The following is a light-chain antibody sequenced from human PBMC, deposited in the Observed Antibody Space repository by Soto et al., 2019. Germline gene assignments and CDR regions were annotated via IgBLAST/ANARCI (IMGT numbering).Light chain of an antibody. J-gene: IGLJ1*01. CDR3: SSYTSSDTLV. Sequence: QSALTQDASVSGSPGQSITISCTGTSSDVGGYNYVSWYQQHPGKAPKLMIYDVSNRPSGVSNRFSGSKSGNTASLTISGLQAEDEADYYCSSYTSSDTLVFGTGTKVTVL. CDR1: SSDVGGYNY. V-gene: IGLV2-14*01. CDR2: DVS.